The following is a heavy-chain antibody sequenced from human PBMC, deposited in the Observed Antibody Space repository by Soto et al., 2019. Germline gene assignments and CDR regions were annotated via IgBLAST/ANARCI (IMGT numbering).Heavy chain of an antibody. V-gene: IGHV4-4*02. CDR3: ASRDPGTSVDY. Sequence: QVQLQESGPGLVKPSGTLSLTCAVSGGSFTSNNWWTWVRQPPGQGLEWIGEIYRTGSTNYNPSRKRRFTISLDKSENQFSLKVTSLTAADTAVYYCASRDPGTSVDYWGQGTLVTVSS. CDR1: GGSFTSNNW. CDR2: IYRTGST. D-gene: IGHD1-7*01. J-gene: IGHJ4*02.